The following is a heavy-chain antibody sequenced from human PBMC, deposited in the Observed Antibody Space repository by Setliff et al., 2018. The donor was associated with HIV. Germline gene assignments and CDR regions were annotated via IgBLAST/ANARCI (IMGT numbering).Heavy chain of an antibody. Sequence: LSLTCTVSGASINSGYDYWVWIRQPPGKGLQWIGSIYNSASTYYSPSLKRRVIMSVDTSKNRFSLRLSSVSAADTAVYYCARTSYNFWGDPDSWGQGTLVTVSS. V-gene: IGHV4-39*02. CDR1: GASINSGYDY. J-gene: IGHJ4*02. CDR2: IYNSAST. D-gene: IGHD3-3*01. CDR3: ARTSYNFWGDPDS.